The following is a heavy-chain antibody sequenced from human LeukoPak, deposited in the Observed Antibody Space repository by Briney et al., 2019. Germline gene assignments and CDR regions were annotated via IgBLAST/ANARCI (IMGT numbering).Heavy chain of an antibody. CDR1: GGTFSSYA. CDR3: ARGGYCSSTSCYEDY. D-gene: IGHD2-2*01. Sequence: SVTVSCTASGGTFSSYANSWVRQAPEQGLEWMGGIIPIFGTANYAQKSQGRVTITADKSTSTAYMELSSLRSEDTAVYYCARGGYCSSTSCYEDYWGQRTLVTVSS. V-gene: IGHV1-69*06. J-gene: IGHJ4*02. CDR2: IIPIFGTA.